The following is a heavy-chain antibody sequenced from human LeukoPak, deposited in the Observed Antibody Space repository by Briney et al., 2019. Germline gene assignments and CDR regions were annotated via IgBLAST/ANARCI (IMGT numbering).Heavy chain of an antibody. Sequence: ASVKVSCKASGYTFTHHYIHWVRQAPGQGLEWMGFINPHSGGTMYGQSFQGRITLTRDTSSSTAYLELSRLKSDDSAVYYCSRGGEAAGTQTNFDNWGQGTLVIVSS. J-gene: IGHJ4*02. CDR2: INPHSGGT. CDR1: GYTFTHHY. CDR3: SRGGEAAGTQTNFDN. D-gene: IGHD6-13*01. V-gene: IGHV1-2*02.